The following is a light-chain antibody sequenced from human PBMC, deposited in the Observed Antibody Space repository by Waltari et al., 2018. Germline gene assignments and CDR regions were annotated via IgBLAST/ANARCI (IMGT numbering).Light chain of an antibody. Sequence: QSALTQPASVSGSPGQSITISCPGTDSHVGAYYFVSWYQQHPGKAPHLIIYEVSNRPLGISNRFSASKSGNTASLTISGLQAEDEADYYCSSYTTSSAPGVFGTGTRVTVL. V-gene: IGLV2-14*01. J-gene: IGLJ1*01. CDR3: SSYTTSSAPGV. CDR1: DSHVGAYYF. CDR2: EVS.